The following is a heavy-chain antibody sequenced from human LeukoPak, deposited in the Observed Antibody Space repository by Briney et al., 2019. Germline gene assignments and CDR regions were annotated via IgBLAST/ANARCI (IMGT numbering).Heavy chain of an antibody. D-gene: IGHD1-26*01. Sequence: GGSLRLSCAASGFMFNIYTMSWVRQAQGKGLEWISAVGSGGTRYYADSVKGRFTISRDNSENTVSLQMDSLRADDTAMYYCAKMRGMPREAYHFDRWGQGTLVAVSS. CDR1: GFMFNIYT. V-gene: IGHV3-23*01. CDR3: AKMRGMPREAYHFDR. J-gene: IGHJ4*02. CDR2: VGSGGTR.